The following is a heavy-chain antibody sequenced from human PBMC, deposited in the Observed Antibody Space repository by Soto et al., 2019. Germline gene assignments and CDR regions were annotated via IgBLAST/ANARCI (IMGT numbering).Heavy chain of an antibody. D-gene: IGHD3-3*01. CDR3: AKGGRITIFGVVTHDAFDI. V-gene: IGHV3-30*18. CDR2: ISYDGSNK. J-gene: IGHJ3*02. CDR1: GFTFSSYG. Sequence: ESGGGVVQPGRSLRLSCAASGFTFSSYGMHWVRQAPGKGLEWVAVISYDGSNKYYADSVKGRFTISRDNSKNTLYLQMNSLRAEDTAVYYCAKGGRITIFGVVTHDAFDIWGQGTMVTVSS.